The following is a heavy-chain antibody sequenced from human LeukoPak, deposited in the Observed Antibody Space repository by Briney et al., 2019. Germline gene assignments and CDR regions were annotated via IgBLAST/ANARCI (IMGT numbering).Heavy chain of an antibody. CDR1: GYTFNEYY. D-gene: IGHD2-15*01. J-gene: IGHJ6*02. Sequence: ASVKVSCKASGYTFNEYYIHWVRQAPGHGLEWMGWINPDTGGTNYAQKVQGRVTMTRDTSISTAYMELRRLTSDDTALYYCARVRLYCXXXXXXXYFGMDVWGQGTXXT. V-gene: IGHV1-2*02. CDR3: ARVRLYCXXXXXXXYFGMDV. CDR2: INPDTGGT.